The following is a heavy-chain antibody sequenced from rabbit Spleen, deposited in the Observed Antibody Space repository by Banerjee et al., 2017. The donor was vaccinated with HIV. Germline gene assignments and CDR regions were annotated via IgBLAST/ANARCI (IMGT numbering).Heavy chain of an antibody. Sequence: QQQLVESGGGLVQPGGSLKLSCKASGFSFSSSDYMCWVRQAPGKGLEWISCIAGSSSGFTYSATWAKGRFTCSKTSSTTVTLQRTRLTAADTATYFCARDLAGVVGWNFKLWGPGTLVTVS. CDR3: ARDLAGVVGWNFKL. CDR1: GFSFSSSDY. CDR2: IAGSSSGFT. D-gene: IGHD4-1*01. V-gene: IGHV1S45*01. J-gene: IGHJ4*01.